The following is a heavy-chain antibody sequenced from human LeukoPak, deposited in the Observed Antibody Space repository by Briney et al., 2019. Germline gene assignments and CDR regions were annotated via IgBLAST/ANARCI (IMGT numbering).Heavy chain of an antibody. J-gene: IGHJ4*02. CDR2: IIPIFGTA. CDR1: GGTFGSYV. CDR3: ARGRSYDYFDY. Sequence: ASVKVSCKASGGTFGSYVISWVRQAPGQGLEWMGGIIPIFGTAHYAQKFQGRLTITADESTSTVYMEMSSLRSEDTAVYYCARGRSYDYFDYWGQGTLVTVSS. V-gene: IGHV1-69*01. D-gene: IGHD5-18*01.